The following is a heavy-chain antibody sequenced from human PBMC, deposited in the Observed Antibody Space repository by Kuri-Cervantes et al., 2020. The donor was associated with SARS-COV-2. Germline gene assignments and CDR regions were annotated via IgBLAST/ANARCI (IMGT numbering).Heavy chain of an antibody. CDR3: ARVLRLXXLGLWFDP. Sequence: SGPTLVKPTETLTLTCAVSGFSLTNPKMGVTWIRRPPGKALDWLALTFSNGDKSYNRSLRRGLTISRDTSKSQVFLTMTNVDPVDTATYFCARVLRLXXLGLWFDPWGQGILVTVSS. CDR1: GFSLTNPKMG. J-gene: IGHJ5*01. CDR2: TFSNGDK. V-gene: IGHV2-26*01.